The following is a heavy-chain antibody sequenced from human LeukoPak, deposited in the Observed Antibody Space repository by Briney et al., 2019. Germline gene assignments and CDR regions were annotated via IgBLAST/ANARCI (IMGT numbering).Heavy chain of an antibody. CDR1: GFTFRSYW. V-gene: IGHV3-7*01. Sequence: PGGSLRLSCAASGFTFRSYWMSWVRQAPGRGLDWVATVKQDGNEKHYVDSVKGRFTISRDNAENSLYLQMNSLRAEDTAVYYCARESITGHRDFDYWGQGTLVTVSS. D-gene: IGHD1-20*01. CDR3: ARESITGHRDFDY. J-gene: IGHJ4*02. CDR2: VKQDGNEK.